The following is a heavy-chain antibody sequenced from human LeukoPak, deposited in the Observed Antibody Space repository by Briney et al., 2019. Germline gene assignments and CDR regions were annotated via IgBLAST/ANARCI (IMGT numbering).Heavy chain of an antibody. V-gene: IGHV3-30-3*01. CDR2: ISYDGSNK. CDR1: GFTFSSYA. J-gene: IGHJ6*03. Sequence: GGSLRLSCAASGFTFSSYAMHWVRQAPGKGLEWVSVISYDGSNKYYADSVKGRFTISRDNSKNTLYLQMNSLRAEDTAVYYCAKGSIGSGYYQLDYYYYMDVWGKGTTVTVSS. D-gene: IGHD3-3*01. CDR3: AKGSIGSGYYQLDYYYYMDV.